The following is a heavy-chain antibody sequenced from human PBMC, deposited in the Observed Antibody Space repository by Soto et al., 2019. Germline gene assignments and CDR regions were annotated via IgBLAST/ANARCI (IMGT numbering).Heavy chain of an antibody. CDR2: IIPIFGTA. Sequence: QVQLVQSGAEVKKPGSSVKVSCKASGGTFSSYAISWVRQAPGQGLEWMGGIIPIFGTANYAQKFQGRVTMTADESTSTAYMELSSLRSEDTAVYYCAAAPDYYDSSGYQTFDYWGQGTLVTVSS. CDR3: AAAPDYYDSSGYQTFDY. J-gene: IGHJ4*02. CDR1: GGTFSSYA. D-gene: IGHD3-22*01. V-gene: IGHV1-69*01.